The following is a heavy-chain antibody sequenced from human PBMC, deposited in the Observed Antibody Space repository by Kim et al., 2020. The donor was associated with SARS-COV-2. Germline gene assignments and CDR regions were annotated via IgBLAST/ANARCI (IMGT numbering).Heavy chain of an antibody. J-gene: IGHJ4*02. Sequence: SETLSLTCTVSGGSISSYYWIWIRQPPGKGLEWIGYIYYSGSTNYNPSLKSRVTISVDTSKNQFSLKLSSVTAADTAVYYCARESGYGSYFDYWGQGTLVTVSS. CDR2: IYYSGST. V-gene: IGHV4-59*01. CDR1: GGSISSYY. CDR3: ARESGYGSYFDY. D-gene: IGHD5-12*01.